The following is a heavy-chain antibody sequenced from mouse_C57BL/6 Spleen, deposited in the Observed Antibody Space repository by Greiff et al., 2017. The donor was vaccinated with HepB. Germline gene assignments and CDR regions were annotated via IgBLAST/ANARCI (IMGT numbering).Heavy chain of an antibody. CDR1: GFTFSSYA. CDR3: AREGSLYGNSWYFDV. V-gene: IGHV5-4*01. CDR2: ISDGGSYT. D-gene: IGHD2-1*01. Sequence: DVMLVESGGGLVKPGGSLKLSCAASGFTFSSYAMSWVRQTPEKRLEWVATISDGGSYTYYPDNVKGRFTISRDTAKNNLYLQMSHLKSEDTAMYYCAREGSLYGNSWYFDVWGTGTTVTVSS. J-gene: IGHJ1*03.